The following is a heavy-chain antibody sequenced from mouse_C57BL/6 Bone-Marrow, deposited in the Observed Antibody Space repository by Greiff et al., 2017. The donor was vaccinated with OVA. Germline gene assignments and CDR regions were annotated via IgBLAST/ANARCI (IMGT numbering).Heavy chain of an antibody. J-gene: IGHJ4*01. CDR1: GIDFSRYW. V-gene: IGHV4-1*01. CDR3: ERLRYAMEN. CDR2: INPDSSTL. Sequence: EVPLVESGGGLVQPGGSLKLSCAASGIDFSRYWMSWVRRAPGTGLEWIGDINPDSSTLHYAPFVAATFNIFRDTAKTTLYRQMNKVRTENTARYDCERLRYAMENWGQGAADTGSS.